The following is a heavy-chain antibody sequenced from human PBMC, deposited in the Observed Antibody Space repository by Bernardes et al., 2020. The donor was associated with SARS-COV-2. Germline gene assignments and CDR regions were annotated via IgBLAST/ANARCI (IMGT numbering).Heavy chain of an antibody. D-gene: IGHD3-16*01. J-gene: IGHJ4*02. CDR1: GYTFTKYD. CDR3: ARAGGVSQNFDY. CDR2: MSPNSGYT. Sequence: ASVKVSCKASGYTFTKYDINWVRQATGQGLEWMGWMSPNSGYTRYAQNFQGRVTMTRNTSISTAYMELSSLRSEDTAVYYCARAGGVSQNFDYWGQGALVTVSS. V-gene: IGHV1-8*01.